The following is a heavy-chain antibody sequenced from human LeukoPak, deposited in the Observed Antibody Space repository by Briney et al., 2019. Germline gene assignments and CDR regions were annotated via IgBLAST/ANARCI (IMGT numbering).Heavy chain of an antibody. Sequence: AGGSLRLSCAASGFTFSSYEMIWVRQAPGKGLEWVSYISSSGSTIYYADSVKGRFTISRDNAKNSLYLQMNSLRAEDTAVYYCARVGYSYGDIDYWGQGTLVTVSS. CDR1: GFTFSSYE. J-gene: IGHJ4*02. CDR2: ISSSGSTI. V-gene: IGHV3-48*03. D-gene: IGHD5-18*01. CDR3: ARVGYSYGDIDY.